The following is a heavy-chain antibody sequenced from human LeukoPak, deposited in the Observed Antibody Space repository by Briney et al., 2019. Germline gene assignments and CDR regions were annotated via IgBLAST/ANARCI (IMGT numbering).Heavy chain of an antibody. Sequence: SETLSLTCTVSGGSISSSSYYCGWIRQPPGEGLEWVGSIYYTRSTYYNPSLKSRVTISVDTSKNQFSLKLTSVTAADTAVYYCARGVTMIVVVIHGWYFDLWGRGTLVTVSS. J-gene: IGHJ2*01. CDR3: ARGVTMIVVVIHGWYFDL. D-gene: IGHD3-22*01. CDR1: GGSISSSSYY. CDR2: IYYTRST. V-gene: IGHV4-39*01.